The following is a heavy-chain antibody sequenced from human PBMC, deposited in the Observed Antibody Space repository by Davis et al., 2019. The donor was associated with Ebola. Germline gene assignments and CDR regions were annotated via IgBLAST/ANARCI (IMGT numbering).Heavy chain of an antibody. CDR1: GFSLSNARMG. CDR2: IFSNDDK. V-gene: IGHV2-26*01. J-gene: IGHJ4*02. CDR3: ARIVSYYDFWSGYYGTYYFDY. Sequence: SGPTLVKPTETLTLTCTVSGFSLSNARMGVSWIRQPPGKALEWLAHIFSNDDKSYSTSLKSRLTISKDTSKSQVVLTMTNMDPVDTATYYCARIVSYYDFWSGYYGTYYFDYWGQGTLVTVSS. D-gene: IGHD3-3*01.